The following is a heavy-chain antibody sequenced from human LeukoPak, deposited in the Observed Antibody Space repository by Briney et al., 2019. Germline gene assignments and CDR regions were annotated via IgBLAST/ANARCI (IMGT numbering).Heavy chain of an antibody. J-gene: IGHJ3*02. CDR3: ARLQRITMNAFDI. Sequence: SETLSLTCTVSGGSISSGGYYWSWIRQHPGKGLEWIGYIYYSGSTYYNPSLKSRVTISVDKSKNQFSLKLSSVTAADTAMYYCARLQRITMNAFDIWDQGTMVTVSS. D-gene: IGHD3-22*01. V-gene: IGHV4-31*03. CDR1: GGSISSGGYY. CDR2: IYYSGST.